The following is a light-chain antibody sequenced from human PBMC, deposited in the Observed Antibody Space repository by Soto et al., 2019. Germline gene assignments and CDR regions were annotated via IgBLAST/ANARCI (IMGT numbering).Light chain of an antibody. V-gene: IGKV3-20*01. CDR1: QSLSSNF. CDR2: DSS. J-gene: IGKJ1*01. CDR3: QQYAISPWT. Sequence: LTQSPSTLSLSPGERATLSCRARQSLSSNFLAWYQQKPGQPPRLLIYDSSTRATGFPDRFSGSGSGTDFTLTIIRLEPEDFAVYYCQQYAISPWTFAHRTMVDIK.